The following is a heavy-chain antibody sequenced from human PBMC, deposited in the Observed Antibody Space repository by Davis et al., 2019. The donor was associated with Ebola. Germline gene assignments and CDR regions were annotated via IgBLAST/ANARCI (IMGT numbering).Heavy chain of an antibody. CDR2: ITSDGGST. Sequence: GESLKISCSASGFTFSRYAMHWVRQAPRKGLEFVSAITSDGGSTYYADSVKDRVTISRDNSKNRLYLQMSSLRPEDTAVYYCVKVGGGCYSAGDYWGQGTLVTVSS. D-gene: IGHD2-15*01. V-gene: IGHV3-64D*06. CDR1: GFTFSRYA. CDR3: VKVGGGCYSAGDY. J-gene: IGHJ4*02.